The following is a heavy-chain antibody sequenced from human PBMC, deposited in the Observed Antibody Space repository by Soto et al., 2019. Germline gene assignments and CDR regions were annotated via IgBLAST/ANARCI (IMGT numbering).Heavy chain of an antibody. V-gene: IGHV3-7*04. Sequence: GGSLRLSCAASGFTFSSHWMSWVRQAPGKGLEWVANIKPDGSEKWYVDSVKGRFTISRDNAKNSLYLQMNSLRAEDTAVYYCARGDYYDSSGPFSDAFDIWGQGTMVAVSS. CDR3: ARGDYYDSSGPFSDAFDI. J-gene: IGHJ3*02. CDR2: IKPDGSEK. D-gene: IGHD3-22*01. CDR1: GFTFSSHW.